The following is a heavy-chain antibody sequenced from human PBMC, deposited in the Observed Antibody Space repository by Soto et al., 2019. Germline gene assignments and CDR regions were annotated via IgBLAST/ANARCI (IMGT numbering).Heavy chain of an antibody. CDR2: ISSNGGTT. CDR3: VRRVSGNYDY. V-gene: IGHV3-64*01. J-gene: IGHJ4*02. Sequence: EVQLAESGGGMVQPGGSLRLSCVASGFTFSSYDMHWVRQAPGKGLEYVSSISSNGGTTYYGNSVKGRFTISRDNSKNTRYLKMGSLRAEDMAVYYCVRRVSGNYDYWGQGTLVTVSS. CDR1: GFTFSSYD. D-gene: IGHD1-7*01.